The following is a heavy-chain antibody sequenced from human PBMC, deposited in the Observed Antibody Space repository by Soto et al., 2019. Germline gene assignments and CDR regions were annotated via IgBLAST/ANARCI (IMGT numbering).Heavy chain of an antibody. J-gene: IGHJ4*02. CDR1: GDSVSSGSYY. V-gene: IGHV4-61*01. Sequence: PSETLSLTCTVSGDSVSSGSYYWSWIRLPPGKGLEWIGYVNYGGSTNYNPSLKSPVTISLDTSKNQFSLKVKSVTAADTAVYYCAKHRGDGNYVFDYWGQGILVTVS. CDR3: AKHRGDGNYVFDY. CDR2: VNYGGST. D-gene: IGHD1-7*01.